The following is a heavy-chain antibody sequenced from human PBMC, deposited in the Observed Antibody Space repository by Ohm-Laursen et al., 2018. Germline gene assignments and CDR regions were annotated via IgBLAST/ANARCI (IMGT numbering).Heavy chain of an antibody. Sequence: SLRLSCAASGFTFSSYAMSWVRQAPGKGLEWVSAISGSGGSTYYADSVKGRFTISRDNSKNTLYLQMNSLRAEDTAVYYCPSADLYSSSWYDYWGQGTLVTVSS. V-gene: IGHV3-23*01. D-gene: IGHD6-13*01. CDR1: GFTFSSYA. CDR2: ISGSGGST. CDR3: PSADLYSSSWYDY. J-gene: IGHJ4*02.